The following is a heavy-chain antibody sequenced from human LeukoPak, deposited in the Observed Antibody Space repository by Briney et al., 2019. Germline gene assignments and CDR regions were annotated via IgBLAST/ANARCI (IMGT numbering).Heavy chain of an antibody. CDR1: GGSISSGGYY. Sequence: SQTLSLTCTVSGGSISSGGYYWSWIRQHPGKGLEWIGYIYYSGSTYYNPSLKSRVTISVDTSKNQLSLKLSSVTAADTAVYYCARVALSYGDYGAFDIWGQGTMVTVSS. CDR3: ARVALSYGDYGAFDI. J-gene: IGHJ3*02. CDR2: IYYSGST. D-gene: IGHD4-17*01. V-gene: IGHV4-31*03.